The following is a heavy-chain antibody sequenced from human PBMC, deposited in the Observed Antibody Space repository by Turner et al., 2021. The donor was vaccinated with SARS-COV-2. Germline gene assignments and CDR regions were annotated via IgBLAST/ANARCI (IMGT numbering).Heavy chain of an antibody. CDR2: FDPEDGET. D-gene: IGHD2-2*01. CDR3: ATGYQLLVNCFDP. CDR1: GYTLTELS. J-gene: IGHJ5*02. Sequence: QVQLVQSGAEVKKPGGSVKVSCRISGYTLTELSMYWVRQAPGKGLEWMGGFDPEDGETIYAQNFKGRVTMTEETSTDTAYMELSSLRSEDTAVYFCATGYQLLVNCFDPWGQGTLVTVSS. V-gene: IGHV1-24*01.